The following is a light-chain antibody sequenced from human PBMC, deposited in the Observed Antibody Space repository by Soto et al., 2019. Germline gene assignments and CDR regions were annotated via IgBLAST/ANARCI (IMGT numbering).Light chain of an antibody. CDR2: WAS. V-gene: IGKV4-1*01. Sequence: DIVMTQSPDSLAVSLGERATINCRPSQSVLSSSNRKNYLALYQQKPRQPPKLLIYWASTRESGVTDRFSGSGSVTDFTLSISSLQAEDVSVYYCQQYYRPPLTFGGGTKVEIK. J-gene: IGKJ4*01. CDR3: QQYYRPPLT. CDR1: QSVLSSSNRKNY.